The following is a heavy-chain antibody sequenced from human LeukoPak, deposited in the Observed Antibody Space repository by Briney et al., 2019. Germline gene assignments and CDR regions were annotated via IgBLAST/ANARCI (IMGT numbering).Heavy chain of an antibody. J-gene: IGHJ4*02. Sequence: GGSLRLSCAASGFTFSSYWMHWVRQAPGKGLVWVSRINSDGSTTTYADSVTGRFTISRDNAKNTQYLQMNSLRAEDTAVYYCTTAYYYSSGSYYGVDYWGQGTLVTVSS. CDR2: INSDGSTT. V-gene: IGHV3-74*01. D-gene: IGHD3-10*01. CDR3: TTAYYYSSGSYYGVDY. CDR1: GFTFSSYW.